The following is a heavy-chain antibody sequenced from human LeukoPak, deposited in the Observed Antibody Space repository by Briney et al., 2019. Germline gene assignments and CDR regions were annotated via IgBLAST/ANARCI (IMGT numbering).Heavy chain of an antibody. CDR2: ITHSDGAT. Sequence: GGSLRLSCAASGFTFSSYPMSWVRLTPGKVLEWVSAITHSDGATYYADSVRGRFIISRDNSKNTLYLQMHSLGAEDTALYYCARGLAAGSMKYFQYWGQGTLVTVSS. D-gene: IGHD2/OR15-2a*01. J-gene: IGHJ1*01. V-gene: IGHV3-23*01. CDR3: ARGLAAGSMKYFQY. CDR1: GFTFSSYP.